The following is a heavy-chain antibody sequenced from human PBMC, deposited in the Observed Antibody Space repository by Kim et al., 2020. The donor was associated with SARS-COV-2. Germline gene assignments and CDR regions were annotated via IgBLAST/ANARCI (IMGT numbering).Heavy chain of an antibody. Sequence: GGSLRLSCAASGFTFGDYAMHWVRQAPGKGLEWVSGISWNSGSIGYADSVKGRFTISRDNAKNSLYLQMNSLRAEDTALYYCAKDMGRQQLVRGLDYWGQGTLVTVSS. CDR1: GFTFGDYA. V-gene: IGHV3-9*01. D-gene: IGHD6-13*01. CDR3: AKDMGRQQLVRGLDY. CDR2: ISWNSGSI. J-gene: IGHJ4*02.